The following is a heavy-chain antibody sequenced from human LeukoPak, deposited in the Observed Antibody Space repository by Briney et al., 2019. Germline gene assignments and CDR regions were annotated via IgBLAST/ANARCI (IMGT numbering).Heavy chain of an antibody. CDR3: ARQRVAGPPYYYYYMDV. J-gene: IGHJ6*03. CDR1: GYSFTSYW. Sequence: GESLQISCKGSGYSFTSYWIGWVRQLPGKGLEGMGNIYPGDSDTRYSPSFQGQVTISADKSISSAYLQWSSLKASDTAMYYCARQRVAGPPYYYYYMDVWGKGTTVTVSS. D-gene: IGHD6-19*01. V-gene: IGHV5-51*01. CDR2: IYPGDSDT.